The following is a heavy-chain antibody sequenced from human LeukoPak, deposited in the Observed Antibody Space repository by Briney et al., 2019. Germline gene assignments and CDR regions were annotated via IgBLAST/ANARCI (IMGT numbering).Heavy chain of an antibody. D-gene: IGHD3-22*01. CDR2: IKQGGSEK. V-gene: IGHV3-7*01. CDR3: ARDRSSAYYYGAFDV. J-gene: IGHJ3*01. Sequence: GGSLRLSCAASGFTFRNYWLSWLRQAPGRGLEWVANIKQGGSEKSYVDSVKGRFTISRDNAKNSLYLQMNSLRAEDVAVYYCARDRSSAYYYGAFDVWGQGTMVTVSS. CDR1: GFTFRNYW.